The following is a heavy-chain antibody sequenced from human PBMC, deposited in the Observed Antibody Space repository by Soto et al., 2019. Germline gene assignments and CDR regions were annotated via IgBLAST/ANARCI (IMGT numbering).Heavy chain of an antibody. Sequence: QVQLQQWGAGLLKPSETLSLTCAVYGGSFSGYYWSWIRQPPGKGLEWIGESNHSGSTNYNPSLKSRVTISVDTSKNQFSLKLSAVTAADTAVYYCASLAMVRGAPRDTHDYWGQGTLVTVSS. J-gene: IGHJ4*02. CDR2: SNHSGST. D-gene: IGHD3-10*01. CDR1: GGSFSGYY. CDR3: ASLAMVRGAPRDTHDY. V-gene: IGHV4-34*01.